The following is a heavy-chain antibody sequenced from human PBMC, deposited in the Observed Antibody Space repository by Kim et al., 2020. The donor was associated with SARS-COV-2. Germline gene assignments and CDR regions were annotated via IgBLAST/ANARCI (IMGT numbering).Heavy chain of an antibody. V-gene: IGHV4-34*01. CDR1: GGSISGYY. CDR2: INHSGST. J-gene: IGHJ4*02. CDR3: ARGPHLEYCSSTSCYPYFDY. Sequence: SETLSLTCAVYGGSISGYYWSWIRQPPGKGLEWIGEINHSGSTNYNPSLKSRVTISVDTSKNQFSLKLSSVTAADTAVYYCARGPHLEYCSSTSCYPYFDYWVQGTLVTVSS. D-gene: IGHD2-2*01.